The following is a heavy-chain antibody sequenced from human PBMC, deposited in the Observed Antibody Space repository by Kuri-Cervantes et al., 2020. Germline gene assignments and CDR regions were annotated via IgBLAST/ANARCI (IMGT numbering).Heavy chain of an antibody. Sequence: SETLSLTCTVSGDSVTNFYWTWIRQPPGKGLEWIAYISNLGATTYSPSLKSRITMSMDGSTNRFSLRLTSVTAADTAVYFCARMFSTGWSNYYYYYYMDVGGTGTTVTVSS. CDR1: GDSVTNFY. V-gene: IGHV4-59*02. D-gene: IGHD6-19*01. CDR3: ARMFSTGWSNYYYYYYMDV. J-gene: IGHJ6*03. CDR2: ISNLGAT.